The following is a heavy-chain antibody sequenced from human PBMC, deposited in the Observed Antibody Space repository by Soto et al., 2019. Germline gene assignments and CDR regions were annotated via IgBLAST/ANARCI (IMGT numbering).Heavy chain of an antibody. D-gene: IGHD1-26*01. J-gene: IGHJ4*02. V-gene: IGHV3-21*01. Sequence: PGGSLRLSCAASGFTFSSYSMNWVRQAPGKGLEWVSSISSSSSYIYYADSVKGRFTISRDNAKNSLCLQMNSLRAEDTAVYYCARDGGSYGDYWGQGTLVTVSS. CDR2: ISSSSSYI. CDR3: ARDGGSYGDY. CDR1: GFTFSSYS.